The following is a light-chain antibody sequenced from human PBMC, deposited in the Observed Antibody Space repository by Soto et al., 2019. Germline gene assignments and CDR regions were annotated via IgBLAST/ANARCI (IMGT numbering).Light chain of an antibody. CDR1: QRLSSNY. CDR3: LQYGSSLWT. CDR2: GAS. J-gene: IGKJ1*01. V-gene: IGKV3-20*01. Sequence: EIVLTHSPGTLSLSPGERATLSCRASQRLSSNYLAWFQQKPGQAPRLLIYGASSRASGIPDRFSGSGSGTNFTLTIRRLEPEDFAVYYCLQYGSSLWTFGRGTKVDIK.